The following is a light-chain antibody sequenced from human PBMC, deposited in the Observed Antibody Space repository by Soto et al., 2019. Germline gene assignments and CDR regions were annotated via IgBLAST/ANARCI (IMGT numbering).Light chain of an antibody. CDR1: QSVSNNY. J-gene: IGKJ1*01. CDR3: QQYGSSGT. CDR2: GAS. V-gene: IGKV3-20*01. Sequence: IALTQSQGTLSLSTGERDTLSCRASQSVSNNYLAWYQQKPGQAPRLLIYGASNRATGIPDRFSGSGSGTDFTLTISRLEPEDFAVYYCQQYGSSGTFGQGTKVDI.